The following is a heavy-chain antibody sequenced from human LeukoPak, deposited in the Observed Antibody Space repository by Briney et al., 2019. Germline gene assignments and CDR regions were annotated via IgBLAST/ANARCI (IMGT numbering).Heavy chain of an antibody. D-gene: IGHD6-6*01. Sequence: SETLSLTCTVSGGSISSGDYIWTWIRQTPGKGLEWIGHIYGSGSTNYNPSLKSRVTISVDTSKNQFSLKVTSVTAADTAVYYCARLARGRWFDPWGQGTLVTVSS. CDR2: IYGSGST. V-gene: IGHV4-61*08. CDR3: ARLARGRWFDP. CDR1: GGSISSGDYI. J-gene: IGHJ5*02.